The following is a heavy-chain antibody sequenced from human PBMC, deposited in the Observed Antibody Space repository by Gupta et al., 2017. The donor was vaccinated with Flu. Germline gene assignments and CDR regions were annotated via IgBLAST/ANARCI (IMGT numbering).Heavy chain of an antibody. V-gene: IGHV3-33*01. CDR3: ARQGYCSSTSCYTSLSNYYYGMDV. D-gene: IGHD2-2*02. J-gene: IGHJ6*02. CDR2: IWYDGSNK. CDR1: GFTFSSYG. Sequence: QVQLVESGGGVVQPGRSLRLSCAASGFTFSSYGMHWLRPAPGKGLEWVAVIWYDGSNKYYADSVKGRFTISRDNSKNTLYLQMNSLRAEDTAVYYCARQGYCSSTSCYTSLSNYYYGMDVWGQGTTVTVSS.